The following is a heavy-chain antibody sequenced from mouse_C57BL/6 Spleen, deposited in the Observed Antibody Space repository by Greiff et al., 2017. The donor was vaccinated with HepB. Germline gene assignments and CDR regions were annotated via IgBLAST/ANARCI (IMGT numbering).Heavy chain of an antibody. Sequence: VMLVESGAELARPGASVKLSCKASGYTFTSYGISWVKQRTGQGLEWIGEIYPRSGNTYYNEKFKGKATLTADKSSSTAYMELRSLTSEDSAVYFCARSPYYYGSSYDWYFDVWGTGTTVTVSS. CDR1: GYTFTSYG. J-gene: IGHJ1*03. V-gene: IGHV1-81*01. D-gene: IGHD1-1*01. CDR3: ARSPYYYGSSYDWYFDV. CDR2: IYPRSGNT.